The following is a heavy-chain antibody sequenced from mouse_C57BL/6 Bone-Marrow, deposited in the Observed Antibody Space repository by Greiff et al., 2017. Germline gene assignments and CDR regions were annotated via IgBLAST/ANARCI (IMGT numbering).Heavy chain of an antibody. Sequence: QVHVKQSGAELVKPGASVKMSCKASGYTFTSYWITWVKQRPGQGLEWIGDIYPGSGSTNYNEKFKSKATLTVDTSSSTAYMQLSSLTSEDSAVYYCARLDSKGGYWGQGTTLTVSS. V-gene: IGHV1-55*01. J-gene: IGHJ2*01. CDR2: IYPGSGST. CDR1: GYTFTSYW. CDR3: ARLDSKGGY. D-gene: IGHD2-5*01.